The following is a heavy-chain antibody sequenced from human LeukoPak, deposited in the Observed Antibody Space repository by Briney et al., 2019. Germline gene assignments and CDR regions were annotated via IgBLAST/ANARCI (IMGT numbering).Heavy chain of an antibody. CDR3: ARWGGRFDY. J-gene: IGHJ4*02. D-gene: IGHD1-26*01. V-gene: IGHV3-7*03. CDR1: GFTFSSYE. Sequence: GGSLRLSCAASGFTFSSYEMNWVRQAPGKGLEWVANINKDGGEKYYVDSVKGRFTISRDNAKNSLYLQMNSLRAEDTAVYYCARWGGRFDYWGQGTLVTVSS. CDR2: INKDGGEK.